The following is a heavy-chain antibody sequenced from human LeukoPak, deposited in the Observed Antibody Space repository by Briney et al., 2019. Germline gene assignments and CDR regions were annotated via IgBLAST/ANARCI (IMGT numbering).Heavy chain of an antibody. CDR2: INHSGST. J-gene: IGHJ4*02. CDR1: GGSFSGYY. CDR3: ASRYCSSTSCYGDY. D-gene: IGHD2-2*01. Sequence: SETLSLTCAVYGGSFSGYYWSWIRQPPGKGLERIGEINHSGSTNYNPSLKSRVTISVDTSKNQFSLKLSSVTAADTAVYYCASRYCSSTSCYGDYWGQGTPVTVSS. V-gene: IGHV4-34*01.